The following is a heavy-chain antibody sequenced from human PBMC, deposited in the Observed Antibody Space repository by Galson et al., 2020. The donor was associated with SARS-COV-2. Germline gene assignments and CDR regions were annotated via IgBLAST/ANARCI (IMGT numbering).Heavy chain of an antibody. V-gene: IGHV3-21*01. D-gene: IGHD3-10*01. CDR2: ISSSSSYI. CDR1: GFTFSSYS. CDR3: ARDGGSGSGSYPQDTYYYGMDV. Sequence: NSGGSLRLSCAASGFTFSSYSMNWVRQAPGKGLEWVSSISSSSSYIYYADSVKGRFTISRDNAKNSLYLQMNSLRAEDTAVYYCARDGGSGSGSYPQDTYYYGMDVWGQGTTVTVSS. J-gene: IGHJ6*02.